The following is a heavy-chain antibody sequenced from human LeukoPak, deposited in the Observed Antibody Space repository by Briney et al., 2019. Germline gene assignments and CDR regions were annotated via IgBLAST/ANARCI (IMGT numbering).Heavy chain of an antibody. J-gene: IGHJ3*02. CDR2: ISSSSSYI. CDR3: ARDLTIFGVVNHDAFDI. V-gene: IGHV3-21*01. CDR1: GFTFSSYS. D-gene: IGHD3-3*01. Sequence: GGSLRLSCAASGFTFSSYSMNWVRQAPGKGLEWVSSISSSSSYIYYADSVKGRFTISRDNAKNSLYLQMNSLRAEDTAVYYCARDLTIFGVVNHDAFDIWGQGTMVTVSS.